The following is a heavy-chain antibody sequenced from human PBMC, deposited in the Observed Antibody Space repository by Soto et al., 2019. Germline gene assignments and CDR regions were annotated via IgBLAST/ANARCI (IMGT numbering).Heavy chain of an antibody. CDR3: AKVSYYDSSGYLDAFDI. V-gene: IGHV3-11*06. Sequence: GGSLRLSCAASGFTFRDYYMTWIRQAPGKGPEWISYISGSSSYTDYADSVKGRFSVSRDNAKNSVYLQMNSLRVEDTGLYYCAKVSYYDSSGYLDAFDIWGQGTMVTVSS. CDR1: GFTFRDYY. J-gene: IGHJ3*02. D-gene: IGHD3-22*01. CDR2: ISGSSSYT.